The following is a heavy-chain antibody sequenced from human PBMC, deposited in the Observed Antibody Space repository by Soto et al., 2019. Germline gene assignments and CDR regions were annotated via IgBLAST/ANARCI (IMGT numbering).Heavy chain of an antibody. Sequence: SETLSLTCTVSGGSISSGDYSWSWIRQPPGKGLEWIGYIYYSGSTYYNPSLKSRVIISVDTSKSQFSLKLSSVTAADTAGYYCARETNGYDSNWFDPWGQGTLVTVSS. CDR3: ARETNGYDSNWFDP. D-gene: IGHD5-12*01. CDR2: IYYSGST. CDR1: GGSISSGDYS. V-gene: IGHV4-30-4*01. J-gene: IGHJ5*02.